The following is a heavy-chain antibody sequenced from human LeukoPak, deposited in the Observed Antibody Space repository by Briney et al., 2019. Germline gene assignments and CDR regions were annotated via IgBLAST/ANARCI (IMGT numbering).Heavy chain of an antibody. CDR1: GFTFSSYG. Sequence: PGGSLRLSCAASGFTFSSYGMHWVRQAPGKGLEWVAVISYDGSNKYYADSVKGRFTISRDNSKNTLYLQMNSLRAEDTAVYYCAKDAYSSSWYTGYYGMDVWGKGTTVTASS. CDR3: AKDAYSSSWYTGYYGMDV. V-gene: IGHV3-30*18. CDR2: ISYDGSNK. D-gene: IGHD6-13*01. J-gene: IGHJ6*04.